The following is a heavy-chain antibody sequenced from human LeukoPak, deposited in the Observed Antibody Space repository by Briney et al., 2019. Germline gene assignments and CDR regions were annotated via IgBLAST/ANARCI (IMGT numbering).Heavy chain of an antibody. CDR2: INPNSGGT. J-gene: IGHJ4*02. V-gene: IGHV1-2*02. D-gene: IGHD2-2*01. CDR3: ARDRTSRGTVPNY. Sequence: ASVKVSCKASGYTCTGYYMHWVRQAPGQGLEWMGWINPNSGGTNYAQKFQGRVTMTRDTSISTAYMELSRLRSDDTAVYYCARDRTSRGTVPNYWGQGTLVTVSS. CDR1: GYTCTGYY.